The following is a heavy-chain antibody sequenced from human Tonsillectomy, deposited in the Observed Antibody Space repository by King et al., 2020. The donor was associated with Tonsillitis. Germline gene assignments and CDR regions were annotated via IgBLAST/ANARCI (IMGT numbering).Heavy chain of an antibody. CDR2: ISAHNGNT. J-gene: IGHJ6*02. CDR3: ARGPYYTETAYFYGMDV. D-gene: IGHD4-11*01. Sequence: QLVQSGTEVKKPGASVKVSCKASGYTFTSHGITWVRQAPGQGLEWMGWISAHNGNTDFAQKLQGRVTMTTDTSTSTAHMELRSLRCDDTAVYYCARGPYYTETAYFYGMDVWGQGTTVTVSS. CDR1: GYTFTSHG. V-gene: IGHV1-18*04.